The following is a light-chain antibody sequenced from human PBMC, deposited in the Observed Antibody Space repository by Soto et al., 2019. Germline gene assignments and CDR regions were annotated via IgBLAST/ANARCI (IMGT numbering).Light chain of an antibody. J-gene: IGKJ1*01. Sequence: DIQMTQSPSSLSASVGDRVTITCRASQSISSYLNWYQQKPGKAPKLLIYAASSLQSGVPSRFSGSGSGTDFTLTISSLQPEDFATYYCQQSYSTSTFYQGTKVEIK. CDR2: AAS. CDR3: QQSYSTST. CDR1: QSISSY. V-gene: IGKV1-39*01.